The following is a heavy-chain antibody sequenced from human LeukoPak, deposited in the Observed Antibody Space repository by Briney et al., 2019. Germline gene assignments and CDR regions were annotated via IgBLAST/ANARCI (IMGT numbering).Heavy chain of an antibody. CDR1: GYTFTSYD. Sequence: ASVKVSCKASGYTFTSYDINWVRQASGQGLEWMGWMNPNSGDTGYAQKFQGRVTMTRNTSISTAYMELSSLRSGDTAVYYCARGGWLVLRYFDYWGQGTLVTVSS. CDR3: ARGGWLVLRYFDY. CDR2: MNPNSGDT. J-gene: IGHJ4*02. D-gene: IGHD3-9*01. V-gene: IGHV1-8*01.